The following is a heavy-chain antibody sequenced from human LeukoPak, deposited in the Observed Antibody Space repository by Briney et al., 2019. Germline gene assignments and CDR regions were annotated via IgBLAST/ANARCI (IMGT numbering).Heavy chain of an antibody. V-gene: IGHV7-4-1*02. CDR3: ARVAEYSSGWYDPFDY. CDR2: INTNTGNP. D-gene: IGHD6-19*01. J-gene: IGHJ4*02. Sequence: GASVKVSCKASGYSFTSYGMNWVRQAPGQGLEWMGWINTNTGNPTYAQGFTGRCVFSLDTSVSTAYLQISSRKAEDTAVYYCARVAEYSSGWYDPFDYWGQGTLVTVSS. CDR1: GYSFTSYG.